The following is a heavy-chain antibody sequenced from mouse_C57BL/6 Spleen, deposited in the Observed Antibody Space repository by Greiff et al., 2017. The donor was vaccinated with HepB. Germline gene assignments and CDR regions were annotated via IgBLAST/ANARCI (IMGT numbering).Heavy chain of an antibody. V-gene: IGHV1-39*01. J-gene: IGHJ4*01. CDR1: GYSFTDYN. CDR2: INPNYGTT. D-gene: IGHD1-1*01. Sequence: EVQLQQSGPELVKPGAPVKISCKASGYSFTDYNMNWVKQSNGKSLEWIGVINPNYGTTSYNQKFKGKATLTVDQSSSTAYMQLNSLTSEDSAVYYCARNYGSSYDYYAMDYWGQGTSVTVSS. CDR3: ARNYGSSYDYYAMDY.